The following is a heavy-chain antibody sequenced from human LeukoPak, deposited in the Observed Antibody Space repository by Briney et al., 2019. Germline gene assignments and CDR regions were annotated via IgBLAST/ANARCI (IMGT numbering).Heavy chain of an antibody. V-gene: IGHV4-30-2*01. Sequence: PSETLSLTCAVSGGSISSGGYSWSWIRQPPGKGLEWIGYIYHSGSTYYNPSLKSRVTISVDTSKNQFSLKLSSVTAADTAVYYCASYTAAGHYFDYWGQGTLVTVSS. CDR1: GGSISSGGYS. CDR2: IYHSGST. J-gene: IGHJ4*02. D-gene: IGHD6-13*01. CDR3: ASYTAAGHYFDY.